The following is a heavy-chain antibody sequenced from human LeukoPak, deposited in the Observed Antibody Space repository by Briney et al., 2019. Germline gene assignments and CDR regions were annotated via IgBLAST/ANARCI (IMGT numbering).Heavy chain of an antibody. J-gene: IGHJ6*03. CDR2: IYYGGST. Sequence: SETLSLTCTVSGGSISSYYWSWIRQPPGKGLEWSGHIYYGGSTNYNPSLKSRVTISVDTSKNQFSLRLTSVTAADTAVYYCARGGSYYDFWSGYYDYYYYMDVWGKGTTVTVSS. D-gene: IGHD3-3*01. V-gene: IGHV4-59*01. CDR3: ARGGSYYDFWSGYYDYYYYMDV. CDR1: GGSISSYY.